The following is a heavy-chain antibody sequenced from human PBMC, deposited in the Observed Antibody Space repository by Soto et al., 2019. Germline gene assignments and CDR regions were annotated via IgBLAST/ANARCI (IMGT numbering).Heavy chain of an antibody. D-gene: IGHD3-10*01. J-gene: IGHJ3*02. V-gene: IGHV3-48*01. CDR1: GFTFSSYS. CDR2: ISSSSSTI. CDR3: ARGGQMVRGGYDAFDI. Sequence: EVQLVESGGGLVQPGGSLRLSCAASGFTFSSYSMNWVRQAPGKGLEWVSYISSSSSTIYYADSVKGRFTISRDNAKNSLDLQMNSLRAEDTAVYYCARGGQMVRGGYDAFDIWGQGTMVTVSS.